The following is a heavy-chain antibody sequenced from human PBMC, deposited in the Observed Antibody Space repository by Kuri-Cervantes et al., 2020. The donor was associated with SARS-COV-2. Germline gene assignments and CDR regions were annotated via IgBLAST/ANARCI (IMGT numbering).Heavy chain of an antibody. J-gene: IGHJ4*02. D-gene: IGHD6-6*01. CDR3: AREGREQLVHEFDY. Sequence: GGSLRLSCAASGFTFSSYGMHWVRQAPGKGLEWVAFIRYDGSNKYYADSVKGRFTISRDNSKNTLYLQMDSPRAEDTAVYYCAREGREQLVHEFDYWGQGTMVTVSS. CDR2: IRYDGSNK. CDR1: GFTFSSYG. V-gene: IGHV3-30*02.